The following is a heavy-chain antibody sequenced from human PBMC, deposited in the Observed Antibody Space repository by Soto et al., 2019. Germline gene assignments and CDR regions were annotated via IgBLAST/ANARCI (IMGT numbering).Heavy chain of an antibody. CDR1: GFTFSSYA. V-gene: IGHV3-64*02. CDR3: ARGIVRDINDAFDI. CDR2: ISSNGGST. Sequence: DVQLVESGEGLVQPGGSLRLSCAASGFTFSSYAMHWVRQAPGKGLEYVSAISSNGGSTYYADSVKGRFTISRDNSKNTLYLQMGSLRAEDMAVYYCARGIVRDINDAFDIWGQGTMVTVSS. J-gene: IGHJ3*02. D-gene: IGHD3-22*01.